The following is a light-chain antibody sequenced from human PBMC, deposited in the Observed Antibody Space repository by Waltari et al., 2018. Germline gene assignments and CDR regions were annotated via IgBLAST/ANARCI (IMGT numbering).Light chain of an antibody. CDR1: QSVSSY. Sequence: IVLTQSPATLSLSPVESSTLSCRASQSVSSYLAWYQQKPGQAPRLLIYDASNRATGIPARFSGSGSGTDFTLTISSLEPEDFAVYYCQQRSNWPPMYTFGQGTKLEIK. CDR2: DAS. V-gene: IGKV3-11*01. J-gene: IGKJ2*01. CDR3: QQRSNWPPMYT.